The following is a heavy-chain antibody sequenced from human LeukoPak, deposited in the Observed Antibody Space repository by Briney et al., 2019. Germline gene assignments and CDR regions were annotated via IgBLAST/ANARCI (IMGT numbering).Heavy chain of an antibody. CDR1: GYTFTKYC. CDR2: INPSGGST. CDR3: ARAIAAAGTGGAFDI. J-gene: IGHJ3*02. Sequence: ASVKVSCKASGYTFTKYCMHWVRQAPGQGLEWMAIINPSGGSTTYAQKFQGRVTMARDTSTSTVYMELSSLRSEDTAVYYCARAIAAAGTGGAFDIWGQGTMVTVSS. D-gene: IGHD6-13*01. V-gene: IGHV1-46*01.